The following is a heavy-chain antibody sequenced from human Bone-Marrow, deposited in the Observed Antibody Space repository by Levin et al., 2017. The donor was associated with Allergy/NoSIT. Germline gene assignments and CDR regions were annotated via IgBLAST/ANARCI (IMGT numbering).Heavy chain of an antibody. CDR1: GFIFSNYA. J-gene: IGHJ4*02. CDR2: ISGSGGNT. D-gene: IGHD3-22*01. Sequence: SLKISCAASGFIFSNYAMNWVRQAPGKGLEWVSQISGSGGNTHYADSVKGRFTFSRDNSKNTLYLQMNSLRAEDTAVYYCAGYDTSAYHSPFDYWGQGTLVTVSS. V-gene: IGHV3-23*01. CDR3: AGYDTSAYHSPFDY.